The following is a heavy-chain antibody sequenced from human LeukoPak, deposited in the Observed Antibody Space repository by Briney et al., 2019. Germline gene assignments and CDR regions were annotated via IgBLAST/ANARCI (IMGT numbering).Heavy chain of an antibody. J-gene: IGHJ6*02. CDR3: ARDLEVVTMVRGVNYYYYYGMDV. D-gene: IGHD3-10*01. CDR2: ISYDGSNK. Sequence: GGSLRLSCAASGFTFSDYYMSWIRQAPGKGLEWVAVISYDGSNKYYADSVKGRFTISRDNSKNTLYLQMNSLRAEDTAVYYCARDLEVVTMVRGVNYYYYYGMDVWGQGTTVTVSS. V-gene: IGHV3-30-3*01. CDR1: GFTFSDYY.